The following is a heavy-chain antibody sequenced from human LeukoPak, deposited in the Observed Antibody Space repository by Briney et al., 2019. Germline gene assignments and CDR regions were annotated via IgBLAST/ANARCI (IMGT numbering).Heavy chain of an antibody. CDR2: IRYDGSNK. Sequence: GGSLRLSCAACGFTFSSYGMHWVRQAPGKGLEWVAFIRYDGSNKYYADSVKGRFTISRDNSKNTLYLQMNSLRAEDTAVYYCANVGQLLYVYWGQGTLVTVSS. D-gene: IGHD2-2*02. CDR3: ANVGQLLYVY. V-gene: IGHV3-30*02. J-gene: IGHJ4*02. CDR1: GFTFSSYG.